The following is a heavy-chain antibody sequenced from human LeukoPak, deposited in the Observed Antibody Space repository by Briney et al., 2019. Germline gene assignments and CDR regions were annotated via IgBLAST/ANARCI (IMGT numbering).Heavy chain of an antibody. CDR3: AKDRVPDNRWNFDY. CDR2: LLGSGSAS. CDR1: GFTFSGYT. Sequence: AGGSLRLSCAASGFTFSGYTMSWVRQAPGKGLEWVSSLLGSGSASYYADSVKGRFTISRDTSKNTLYLQMNSLRAEDTAIYYCAKDRVPDNRWNFDYWGRGTLVTVSS. J-gene: IGHJ4*02. D-gene: IGHD1-1*01. V-gene: IGHV3-23*01.